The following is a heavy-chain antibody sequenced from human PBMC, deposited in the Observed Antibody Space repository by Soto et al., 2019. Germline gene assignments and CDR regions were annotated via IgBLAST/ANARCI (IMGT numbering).Heavy chain of an antibody. D-gene: IGHD3-22*01. CDR2: IFYSGST. CDR3: ARTPDSSGYYFDY. J-gene: IGHJ4*02. Sequence: SETLSLTCTVSGGSITNSGYYWGWVRQPPGKGLEWIGSIFYSGSTHYKPSLQSRVTISGDTSKNQFSLKLSSVTAADTAVYYGARTPDSSGYYFDYWGQGTLVTLSS. CDR1: GGSITNSGYY. V-gene: IGHV4-39*01.